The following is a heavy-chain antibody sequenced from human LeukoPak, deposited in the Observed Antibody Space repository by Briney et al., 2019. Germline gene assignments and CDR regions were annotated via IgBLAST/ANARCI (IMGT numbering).Heavy chain of an antibody. CDR3: ARTAALYYFDY. J-gene: IGHJ4*02. V-gene: IGHV4-30-2*01. CDR1: GGSISSGGYY. Sequence: PSETLSLTCTVSGGSISSGGYYWSWIRQPPGKGLEWIGYIYHSGSTYYNPSLKSRVTISVDRSKNQFSLKLSSVTAADTAVYYCARTAALYYFDYWGQGTLVTVSS. D-gene: IGHD6-13*01. CDR2: IYHSGST.